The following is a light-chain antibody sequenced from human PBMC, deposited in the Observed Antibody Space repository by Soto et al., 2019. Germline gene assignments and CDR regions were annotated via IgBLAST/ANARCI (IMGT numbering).Light chain of an antibody. V-gene: IGKV3-20*01. CDR3: QQYGSSYPWT. J-gene: IGKJ1*01. Sequence: EILLTQSPGALSLSPGERATLSCRASQSVSSNYLAWYQQKPGQAPRLLIYGASSRATGIPDRFSGSGSGTDFTLTIRRVEPEDFAVYYWQQYGSSYPWTFGQGTKVDIK. CDR2: GAS. CDR1: QSVSSNY.